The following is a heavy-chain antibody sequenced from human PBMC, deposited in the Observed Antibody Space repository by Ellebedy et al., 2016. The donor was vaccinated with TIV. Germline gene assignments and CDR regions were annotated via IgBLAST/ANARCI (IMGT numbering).Heavy chain of an antibody. J-gene: IGHJ6*02. D-gene: IGHD1-26*01. V-gene: IGHV3-33*01. Sequence: PGGSLRLSCAASGFTFSSYGMHWVRQAPGKGLEWVAVIWYDGSYKYYADSVKGRFTISRDNSKNTLYLQMNSLGAEETAVYYCAREPGWGATQDYGMDVWGQGTTVTVSS. CDR1: GFTFSSYG. CDR2: IWYDGSYK. CDR3: AREPGWGATQDYGMDV.